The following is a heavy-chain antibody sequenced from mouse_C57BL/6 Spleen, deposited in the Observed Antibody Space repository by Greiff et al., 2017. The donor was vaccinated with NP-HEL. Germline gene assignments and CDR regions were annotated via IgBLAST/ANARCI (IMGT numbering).Heavy chain of an antibody. Sequence: QVQLQQSGAELVRPGASVTLSCKASGYTFTDYEMHWVKQTPVHGLEWIGAIYPETGGTAYNQKFKGKAILTADNSSSTAYMELLSLTSEDSAVYYCTDYDYNERSFDYWGQGTTLTVSS. CDR2: IYPETGGT. CDR3: TDYDYNERSFDY. D-gene: IGHD2-4*01. CDR1: GYTFTDYE. J-gene: IGHJ2*01. V-gene: IGHV1-15*01.